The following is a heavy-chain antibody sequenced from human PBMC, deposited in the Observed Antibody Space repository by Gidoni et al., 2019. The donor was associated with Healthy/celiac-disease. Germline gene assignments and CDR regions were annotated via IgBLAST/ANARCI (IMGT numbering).Heavy chain of an antibody. D-gene: IGHD3-9*01. CDR2: ISYDGRNK. V-gene: IGHV3-30*04. CDR1: RFPFSRCS. Sequence: QVQLVESGGGVVQPGRSLRLSFPASRFPFSRCSIHWVRQAPGQGLEWVAVISYDGRNKYYTDSVKGRFTISRDNSKNTLYLQMNSLRAEDTAVYYCASQYYDVLTGYSAVDCWGQGTLVTVSS. J-gene: IGHJ4*02. CDR3: ASQYYDVLTGYSAVDC.